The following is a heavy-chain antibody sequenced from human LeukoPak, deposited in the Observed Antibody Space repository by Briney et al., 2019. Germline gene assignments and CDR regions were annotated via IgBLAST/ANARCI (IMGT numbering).Heavy chain of an antibody. CDR3: ARQVVPGTFDI. V-gene: IGHV3-21*01. CDR1: GFTFTTYS. J-gene: IGHJ3*02. Sequence: GGSLRLSCEASGFTFTTYSMTWVRQAPGKGLEWVSIISSGSSAIFSADALKGRFTISRDDAKNLLYLQMNSLRAEDTAVYYCARQVVPGTFDIWGQGTMVSVSS. CDR2: ISSGSSAI. D-gene: IGHD6-13*01.